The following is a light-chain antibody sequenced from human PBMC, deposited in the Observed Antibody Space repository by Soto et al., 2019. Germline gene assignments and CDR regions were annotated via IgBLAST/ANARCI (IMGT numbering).Light chain of an antibody. Sequence: QSVLTQPPSASGSPGQSVTISCTGTSSDVGGYNYVSWYQHHPDKAPKLIIYEVYKRPSGVPDRFSGSKSGNTASLTVSGLQAEDEAEYYCSSYAASDSFVVCGGGTQLTVL. V-gene: IGLV2-8*01. CDR3: SSYAASDSFVV. J-gene: IGLJ2*01. CDR2: EVY. CDR1: SSDVGGYNY.